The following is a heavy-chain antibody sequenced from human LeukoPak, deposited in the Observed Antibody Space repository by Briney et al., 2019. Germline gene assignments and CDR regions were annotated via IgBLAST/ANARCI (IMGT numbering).Heavy chain of an antibody. CDR1: GFTFSTYS. Sequence: GGSLRLSCAASGFTFSTYSMNWVRLASGKGLEWVSSTEPGTGSMFYADPVQGRFTISRDNAHNSLYLQMNSLRVEDTAVYYCARDYRDAYGYRYFDLWGRGTLVTVSS. V-gene: IGHV3-21*01. J-gene: IGHJ2*01. D-gene: IGHD3-10*01. CDR2: TEPGTGSM. CDR3: ARDYRDAYGYRYFDL.